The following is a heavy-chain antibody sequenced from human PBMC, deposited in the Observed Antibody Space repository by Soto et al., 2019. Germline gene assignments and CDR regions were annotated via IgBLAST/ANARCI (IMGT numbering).Heavy chain of an antibody. CDR3: AKDRGGSYPVTGDY. V-gene: IGHV3-30*18. CDR2: ISYDGSNK. J-gene: IGHJ4*02. D-gene: IGHD3-10*01. Sequence: QVQLVESGGGGVQPGRSLRLSCAASGFTFSSYGIHWVRQAPGKGLEWVAVISYDGSNKYYADSVKGRFTISRDNSKNTLYLHMNSLRAADTAVYDCAKDRGGSYPVTGDYWGQGNLVTVSS. CDR1: GFTFSSYG.